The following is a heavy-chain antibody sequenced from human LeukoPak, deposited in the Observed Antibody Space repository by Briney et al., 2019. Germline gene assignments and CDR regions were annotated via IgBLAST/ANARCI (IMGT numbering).Heavy chain of an antibody. CDR1: GYTFTSYY. CDR3: ARVTRRGYSYGPSFDY. Sequence: ASVKVSCKASGYTFTSYYMHWVRQAPGQGLEWMGIINPSGGSTCYAQKFQGRVTMTRDTSTSTVYMELSSLRSEDTAVYYCARVTRRGYSYGPSFDYWGQGTLVTVSS. D-gene: IGHD5-18*01. V-gene: IGHV1-46*01. J-gene: IGHJ4*02. CDR2: INPSGGST.